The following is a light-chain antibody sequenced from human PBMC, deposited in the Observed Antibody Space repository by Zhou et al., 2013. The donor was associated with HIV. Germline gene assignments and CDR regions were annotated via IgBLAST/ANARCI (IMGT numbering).Light chain of an antibody. CDR1: QSVSSN. Sequence: EIVMTQSPATLSVSPGERATLSCRASQSVSSNLAWYQQKPGQAPRLLIYGASTRATGIPDRFSGSGSGTDFTLTISRLEPEDFAVYYCQQYAASPSTFGGGTKVEIK. CDR3: QQYAASPST. J-gene: IGKJ4*01. CDR2: GAS. V-gene: IGKV3-15*01.